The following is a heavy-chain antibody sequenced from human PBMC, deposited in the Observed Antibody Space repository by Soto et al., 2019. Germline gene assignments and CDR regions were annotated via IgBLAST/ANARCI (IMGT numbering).Heavy chain of an antibody. CDR2: IYTSGST. CDR3: ERGGIQISYSFDY. V-gene: IGHV4-4*07. J-gene: IGHJ4*02. Sequence: PSETLSLTCSVSGTSVSNYYWSWIRQPAGKGLEYIGRIYTSGSTSYNPSLKSRVTMSMDTSQTQIYLNLTAVTAADTAVYYCERGGIQISYSFDYWGQGTLVTVSS. CDR1: GTSVSNYY. D-gene: IGHD5-18*01.